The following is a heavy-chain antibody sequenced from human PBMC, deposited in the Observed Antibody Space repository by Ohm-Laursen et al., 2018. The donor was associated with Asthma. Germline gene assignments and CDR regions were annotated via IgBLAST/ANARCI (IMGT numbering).Heavy chain of an antibody. D-gene: IGHD3-9*01. CDR2: IWYDGSNK. V-gene: IGHV3-33*01. Sequence: SLRLSCAASGFTFSSYGMHWVRQAPGKGLEWVAVIWYDGSNKYYADSVKGRFTISRDNSKNTLYLQMNSLRAEDTAVYYCAAQYYDILTGYTLDYWGQGTLVTVSS. CDR3: AAQYYDILTGYTLDY. J-gene: IGHJ4*02. CDR1: GFTFSSYG.